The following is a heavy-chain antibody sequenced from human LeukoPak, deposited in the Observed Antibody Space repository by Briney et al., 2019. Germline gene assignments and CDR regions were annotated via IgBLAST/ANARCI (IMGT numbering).Heavy chain of an antibody. CDR3: TRLTIAAPHYYYYYMDV. V-gene: IGHV3-73*01. D-gene: IGHD6-6*01. CDR1: GFTFSGSA. CDR2: IRSKANSYAT. J-gene: IGHJ6*03. Sequence: GGSLRLSCAASGFTFSGSAMHWVRQASGKGLEWVGRIRSKANSYATAYAASVKGRFTISRDDSKNTAYLQMNSLKTEDTAVYYCTRLTIAAPHYYYYYMDVWGKGTTVTVSS.